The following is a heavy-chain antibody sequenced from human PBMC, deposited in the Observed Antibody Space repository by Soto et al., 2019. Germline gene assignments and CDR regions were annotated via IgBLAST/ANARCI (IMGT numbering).Heavy chain of an antibody. J-gene: IGHJ4*02. CDR3: AKARCSSTTCYVPDY. V-gene: IGHV3-23*01. CDR1: GFTFSSYT. D-gene: IGHD2-2*01. Sequence: PGGSLRLSCAASGFTFSSYTMSWVRQAPGKGLEWVSVISGSGGSPYYADSVQGRFTISRDNPKSTLYLQMNSLRAEDTAIYYCAKARCSSTTCYVPDYWGQGTLVTVSS. CDR2: ISGSGGSP.